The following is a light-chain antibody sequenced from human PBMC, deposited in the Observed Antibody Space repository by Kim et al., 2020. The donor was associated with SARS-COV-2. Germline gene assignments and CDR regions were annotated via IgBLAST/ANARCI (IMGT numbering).Light chain of an antibody. CDR2: GAS. J-gene: IGKJ1*01. Sequence: APGERATRSCRASQSVSSTYLAWYQQKPGQAPRLLIYGASSRATGIPDRFSGSVSGTDFTLTISRLEPEDFAVYHCHQYGSSPWTFGQGTKVDIK. CDR3: HQYGSSPWT. CDR1: QSVSSTY. V-gene: IGKV3-20*01.